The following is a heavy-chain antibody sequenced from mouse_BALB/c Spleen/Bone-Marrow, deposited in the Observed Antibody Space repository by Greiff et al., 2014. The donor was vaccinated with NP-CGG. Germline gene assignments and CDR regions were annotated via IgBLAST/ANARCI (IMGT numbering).Heavy chain of an antibody. Sequence: EVQLVESGGGLAKPGGSLQLSCAASGFTFSTHAMSWVRQTPEKRLEWVATISSSGSYTYYPDSVKGRFTISRDNAKNTLYLQMSSLRSEDTAMFYCSRLRMITTYFDVWGAGTTVTVSS. D-gene: IGHD2-4*01. J-gene: IGHJ1*01. CDR2: ISSSGSYT. V-gene: IGHV5-9-3*01. CDR1: GFTFSTHA. CDR3: SRLRMITTYFDV.